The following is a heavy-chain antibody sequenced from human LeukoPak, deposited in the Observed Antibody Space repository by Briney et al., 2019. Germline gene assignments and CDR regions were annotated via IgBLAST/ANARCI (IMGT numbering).Heavy chain of an antibody. D-gene: IGHD2-15*01. CDR3: ALTRGGGYCSGGSCGDDAFDI. CDR2: ISGSGGST. V-gene: IGHV3-23*01. Sequence: GGSLRPSCAASGFTFSSYAMSWVRQAPGKGLEWVSAISGSGGSTYYADSVKGRFTISRDNSKNTLYLQMNSLRAEDTAVYYCALTRGGGYCSGGSCGDDAFDIWGQGTMVTVSS. J-gene: IGHJ3*02. CDR1: GFTFSSYA.